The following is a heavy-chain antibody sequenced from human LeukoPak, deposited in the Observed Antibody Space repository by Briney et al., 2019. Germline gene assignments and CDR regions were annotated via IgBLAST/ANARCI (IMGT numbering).Heavy chain of an antibody. CDR1: GGTFSSYA. CDR3: ARGRMAGTYVFGY. Sequence: SVKVSCKASGGTFSSYAISWVRQAPGQGLEWMGGIIPIFGTANYAQKFQGRVTITADESTSTAYMELSSLRSEDTAVYYCARGRMAGTYVFGYWGQGTLVTVSS. CDR2: IIPIFGTA. V-gene: IGHV1-69*13. J-gene: IGHJ4*02. D-gene: IGHD6-19*01.